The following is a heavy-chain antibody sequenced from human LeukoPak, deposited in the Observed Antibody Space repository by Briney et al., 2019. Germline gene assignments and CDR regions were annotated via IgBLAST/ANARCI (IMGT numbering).Heavy chain of an antibody. D-gene: IGHD1-26*01. V-gene: IGHV4-31*03. CDR2: IYYSGST. Sequence: PSETLSLTCTVSGGSISSGGYYWSWIRQHPGKGLEWIGYIYYSGSTYYNPSLKSRVTISVDTSKNQFSLKLSSVTAADTAVYYCARGLLGSYNMYYFDYWGQGTLVTVSS. CDR3: ARGLLGSYNMYYFDY. CDR1: GGSISSGGYY. J-gene: IGHJ4*02.